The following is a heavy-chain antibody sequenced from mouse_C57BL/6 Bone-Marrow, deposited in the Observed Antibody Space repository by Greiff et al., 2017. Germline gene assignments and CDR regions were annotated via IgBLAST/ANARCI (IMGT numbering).Heavy chain of an antibody. Sequence: QVQLQQSGAELVKPGASVKLSCKASGYTFTSYWMHWVKQRPGQGLEWIGMIHPNSGSTNYNEKFKSKATLTVDKSSSTAYMQLSSLTSEDSAVYYCAGFYYDYDWYFDVWGTGTTVTVSS. V-gene: IGHV1-64*01. CDR2: IHPNSGST. CDR1: GYTFTSYW. D-gene: IGHD2-4*01. CDR3: AGFYYDYDWYFDV. J-gene: IGHJ1*03.